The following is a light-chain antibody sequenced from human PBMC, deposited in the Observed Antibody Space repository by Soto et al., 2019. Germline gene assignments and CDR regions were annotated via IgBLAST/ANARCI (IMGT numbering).Light chain of an antibody. CDR1: QSLLHSDGKTY. J-gene: IGKJ4*01. CDR3: MQSVKLPLT. Sequence: DIVMTQTPLSLSVTPGQPASISCKSSQSLLHSDGKTYLYWYLQKSGQPPRLLISEVSNRFSGVPYRFSGSGSGTDFTLKISRVEAEDVGVYYCMQSVKLPLTFGGGTKVEIK. V-gene: IGKV2D-29*01. CDR2: EVS.